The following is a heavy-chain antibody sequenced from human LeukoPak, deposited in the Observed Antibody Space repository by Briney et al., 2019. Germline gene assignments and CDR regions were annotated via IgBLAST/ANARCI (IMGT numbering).Heavy chain of an antibody. V-gene: IGHV1-18*01. CDR1: GYTFTSYG. CDR3: ARGTDYYDSSDDAFDT. CDR2: ISAYNGNT. J-gene: IGHJ3*02. D-gene: IGHD3-22*01. Sequence: GASVKVSCKASGYTFTSYGISWVRQAPGQGLEWMGWISAYNGNTNYAQKLQGRVTMTTDTSTSTAYMELRSLRSDDTAVYYCARGTDYYDSSDDAFDTWGQGTMVTVSS.